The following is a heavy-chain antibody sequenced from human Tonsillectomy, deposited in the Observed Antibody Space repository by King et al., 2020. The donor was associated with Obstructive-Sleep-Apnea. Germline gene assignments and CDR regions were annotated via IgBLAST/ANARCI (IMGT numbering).Heavy chain of an antibody. Sequence: QLVQSGSELKKPGASVKVSCKASGYTFTSYAMNWVRQAPGQGLEWMGWINTNTGNPTYAQGFTGRFVFSLDTSVSTAYLQISSLKAEDTAVYYCARTHIVVVPAAMGIYYYGMDVWGQGTTGTVSS. V-gene: IGHV7-4-1*02. D-gene: IGHD2-2*01. CDR1: GYTFTSYA. CDR3: ARTHIVVVPAAMGIYYYGMDV. CDR2: INTNTGNP. J-gene: IGHJ6*02.